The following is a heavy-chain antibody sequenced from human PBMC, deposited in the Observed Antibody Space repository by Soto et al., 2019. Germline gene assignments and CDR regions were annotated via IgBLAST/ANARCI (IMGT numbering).Heavy chain of an antibody. CDR1: GGSISGHY. J-gene: IGHJ6*03. CDR2: MYYSGST. Sequence: QVQLQESGPGLVKPSETLSLSCSVSGGSISGHYWSWVRQTPGKGLEWIGYMYYSGSTNYNPSLKSRATSSGGTSKSHFSLRLTSATAADTAVYYCARGPYYDLICNYYYMDIWGKGTTVTVSS. D-gene: IGHD3-16*01. CDR3: ARGPYYDLICNYYYMDI. V-gene: IGHV4-59*08.